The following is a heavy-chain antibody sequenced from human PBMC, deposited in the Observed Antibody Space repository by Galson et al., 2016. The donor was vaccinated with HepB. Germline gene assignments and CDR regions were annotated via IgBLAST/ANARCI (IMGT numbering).Heavy chain of an antibody. Sequence: SLRLSCAASGFTFSSFAMSWVRQAPGKGLEWVSVISDSGGTTYYAGSVKGRFTISRDNSKNTLYLQMNSLRDEDTAVYHCVKGQVPTSTVSGAYYYGMDVWGQGTTVTVSS. D-gene: IGHD3-10*01. CDR3: VKGQVPTSTVSGAYYYGMDV. CDR1: GFTFSSFA. J-gene: IGHJ6*02. V-gene: IGHV3-23*01. CDR2: ISDSGGTT.